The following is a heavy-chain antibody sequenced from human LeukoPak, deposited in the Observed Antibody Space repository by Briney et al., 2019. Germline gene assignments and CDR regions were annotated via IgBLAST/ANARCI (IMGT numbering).Heavy chain of an antibody. D-gene: IGHD3-10*01. CDR2: INHSGST. Sequence: SETLSLTCAVSGGSFSGYYWSWIRQPPGKGLEWIGEINHSGSTNYNPSLKSRVTISVDTSKNQFSLKLSSVTAADTAVYYCARRITMVRGVIRPFDYWGQGTLVTVSS. CDR1: GGSFSGYY. V-gene: IGHV4-34*01. J-gene: IGHJ4*02. CDR3: ARRITMVRGVIRPFDY.